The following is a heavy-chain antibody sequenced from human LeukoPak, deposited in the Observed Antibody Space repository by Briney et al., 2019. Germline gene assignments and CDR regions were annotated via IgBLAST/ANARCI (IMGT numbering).Heavy chain of an antibody. CDR3: AALGYGGNPVYFDY. CDR1: GFTFTSSA. V-gene: IGHV1-58*01. D-gene: IGHD4-23*01. Sequence: SVTVSCKASGFTFTSSAVQWVRQARGQRLEWIGWIVVGSGNTNYAQKFQERVTITRDMSTSTAYMELSSLRSEDTAVYYCAALGYGGNPVYFDYWGQGTLVTVSS. J-gene: IGHJ4*02. CDR2: IVVGSGNT.